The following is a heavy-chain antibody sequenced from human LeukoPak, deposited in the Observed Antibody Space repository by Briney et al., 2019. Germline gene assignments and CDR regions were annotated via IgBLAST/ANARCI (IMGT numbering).Heavy chain of an antibody. CDR3: ARVRLVGYDILTGYYSFDY. D-gene: IGHD3-9*01. V-gene: IGHV4-59*01. J-gene: IGHJ4*02. CDR1: GGSISSYY. Sequence: SETLSLTCTVSGGSISSYYWSWIRQPPGKGLEWIGYIYYSGNTNYNPSLKSRVTILVDTSKNQFSLKLSSVTAADTAVYYCARVRLVGYDILTGYYSFDYWGQGTLVTVSS. CDR2: IYYSGNT.